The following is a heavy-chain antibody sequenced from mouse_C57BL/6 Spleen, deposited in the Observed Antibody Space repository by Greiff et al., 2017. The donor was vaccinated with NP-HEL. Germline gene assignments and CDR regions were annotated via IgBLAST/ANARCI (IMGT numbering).Heavy chain of an antibody. CDR1: GYSFTDYN. Sequence: EVQLQQSGPELVKPGASVKISCKASGYSFTDYNMNWVKQSNGKSLEWIGVINPNYGTTCYNQKFKGKATLTVDQSSSTAYMQINSLTSEDSAVYYCARKDTTVVGGYYCAMDYWGQGTSVTVSS. CDR3: ARKDTTVVGGYYCAMDY. D-gene: IGHD1-1*01. CDR2: INPNYGTT. J-gene: IGHJ4*01. V-gene: IGHV1-39*01.